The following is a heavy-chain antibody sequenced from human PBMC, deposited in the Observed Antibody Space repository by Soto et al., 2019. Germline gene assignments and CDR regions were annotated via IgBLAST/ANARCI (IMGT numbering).Heavy chain of an antibody. V-gene: IGHV3-33*01. D-gene: IGHD1-20*01. CDR2: IWYDGSNK. CDR1: GFTFSSYG. J-gene: IGHJ5*02. Sequence: HPGGSLRLSCAASGFTFSSYGMHWVRQAPGKGLEWVAVIWYDGSNKYYADYVKGRITISRDNSKNKLYQQINSLRAEDTAVYYCARDRVTGMYNWFDPWGQGTLVTVSS. CDR3: ARDRVTGMYNWFDP.